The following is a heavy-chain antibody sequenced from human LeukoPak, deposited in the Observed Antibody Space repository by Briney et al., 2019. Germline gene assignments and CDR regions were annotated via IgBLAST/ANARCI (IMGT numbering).Heavy chain of an antibody. V-gene: IGHV3-23*01. CDR1: GFTFRSYT. Sequence: GGSLRLSCAASGFTFRSYTMRWVRQAPGKGLEWVSAISDSGDSTDYADSVKGRFTISRDNAKNTLYLQMNSLRPEDTAVYYCARDSRGTTFDYWGQGTLVTVSS. D-gene: IGHD3-16*01. CDR3: ARDSRGTTFDY. CDR2: ISDSGDST. J-gene: IGHJ4*02.